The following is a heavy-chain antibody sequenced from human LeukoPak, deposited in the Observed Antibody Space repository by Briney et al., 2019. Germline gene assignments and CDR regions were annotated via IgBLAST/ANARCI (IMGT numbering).Heavy chain of an antibody. CDR2: IIPILGIA. V-gene: IGHV1-69*04. D-gene: IGHD2-15*01. CDR3: ATYCSGGSCYPQTFDY. Sequence: SVKVSCKASGGTFSSYAISWVRQAPGRGVEGMGRIIPILGIANYAQKFQGGVTNTADKSTSTAYMELSSLRSEDTAVYYCATYCSGGSCYPQTFDYWGQGTLVTVSS. J-gene: IGHJ4*02. CDR1: GGTFSSYA.